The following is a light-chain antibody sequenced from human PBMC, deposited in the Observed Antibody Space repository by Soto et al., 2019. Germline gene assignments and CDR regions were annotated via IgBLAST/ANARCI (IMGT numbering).Light chain of an antibody. CDR2: DAS. CDR1: QSVASD. CDR3: QQYKYGPQT. J-gene: IGKJ1*01. Sequence: EMVVTQSPATLSVSPWERATLSCRASQSVASDFAWYQQKPGQAPRLLIYDASTRATGIPARFSGSGSGTEFTLTISSLQSEYFAVYYCQQYKYGPQTFGKGTKV. V-gene: IGKV3-15*01.